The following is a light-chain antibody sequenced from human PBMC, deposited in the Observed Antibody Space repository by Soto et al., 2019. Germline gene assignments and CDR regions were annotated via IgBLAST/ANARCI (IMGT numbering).Light chain of an antibody. CDR1: SSDVGGYNY. CDR2: DVS. CDR3: SSYTSSSTPDV. J-gene: IGLJ1*01. Sequence: QSALTQPASVSGSPGQSITISCTGTSSDVGGYNYVSWYQQHPGKAPKRMIYDVSNRPSGVSNRFSGSKSGNTAALTISGLQAEDEDDYYCSSYTSSSTPDVFGTGTQLTVL. V-gene: IGLV2-14*01.